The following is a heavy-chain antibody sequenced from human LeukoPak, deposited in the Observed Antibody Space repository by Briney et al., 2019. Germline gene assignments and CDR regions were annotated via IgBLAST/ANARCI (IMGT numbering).Heavy chain of an antibody. V-gene: IGHV3-49*04. CDR2: IRSKAYGGTT. J-gene: IGHJ4*02. CDR3: SRGGVEYFDY. CDR1: GFTFGDYV. Sequence: GGSLRLSCTASGFTFGDYVMSWVRQAPGKGLEWVGFIRSKAYGGTTEYAASVKGRFTISRDDSKSIAYLQMNSLETEDTAVYYCSRGGVEYFDYWGQGTLVTVSS. D-gene: IGHD1-1*01.